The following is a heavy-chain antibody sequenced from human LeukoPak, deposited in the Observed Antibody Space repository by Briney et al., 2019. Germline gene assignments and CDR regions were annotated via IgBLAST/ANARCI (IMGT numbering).Heavy chain of an antibody. Sequence: GGSLRLSCAASGFIFRSYWMSWVRQAPGKGLEWVADIKEDGSEKSYVDSVKGRFTISRDNAKSSLYLQMNSLRAEDTALYYCARGGENSGFDYWGQGTLVIVSS. D-gene: IGHD6-19*01. CDR1: GFIFRSYW. CDR3: ARGGENSGFDY. J-gene: IGHJ4*02. CDR2: IKEDGSEK. V-gene: IGHV3-7*01.